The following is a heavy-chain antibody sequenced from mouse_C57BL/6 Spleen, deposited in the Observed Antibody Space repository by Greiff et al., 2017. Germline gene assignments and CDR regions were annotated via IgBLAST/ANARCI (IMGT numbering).Heavy chain of an antibody. J-gene: IGHJ2*01. D-gene: IGHD2-5*01. V-gene: IGHV1-52*01. CDR2: IDPSDSET. Sequence: VKLKQPGAELVRPWSSVKLSCKASGYTFTSYWMHWVKQRPIQGLEWIGNIDPSDSETHYNQKFKDKATLTVDKSSSADYMELSSLTSEDSAVYYCARGSNYGGGSDFDYWGKGTTLTVSS. CDR1: GYTFTSYW. CDR3: ARGSNYGGGSDFDY.